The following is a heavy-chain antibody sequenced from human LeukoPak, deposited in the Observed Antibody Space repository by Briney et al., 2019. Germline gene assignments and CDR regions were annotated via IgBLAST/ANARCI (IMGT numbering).Heavy chain of an antibody. CDR2: IYYSGST. V-gene: IGHV4-39*01. CDR3: ARQLPDIVVVPAATKFDP. D-gene: IGHD2-2*01. J-gene: IGHJ5*02. CDR1: GGSISSSSYY. Sequence: SETLSLTCTVSGGSISSSSYYWGWIRQPPGKGLEWIGSIYYSGSTYYNPSLKSRVTISVDTSKNQFALKLSSVTAADTAVYYCARQLPDIVVVPAATKFDPWGQGTLVTVSS.